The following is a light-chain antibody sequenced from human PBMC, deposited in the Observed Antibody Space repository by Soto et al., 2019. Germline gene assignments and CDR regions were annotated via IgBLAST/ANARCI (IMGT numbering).Light chain of an antibody. CDR3: QQYNNWPPWT. CDR1: QSVSSN. CDR2: GAS. V-gene: IGKV3-15*01. J-gene: IGKJ1*01. Sequence: EIVMKQSPATLSVSPGERATLSCRASQSVSSNLAWYQQNPGQAPRLLIYGASTRATGIPARFSGSGSGTEFTLTISSLQSEDFAVCYCQQYNNWPPWTFGQVTNV.